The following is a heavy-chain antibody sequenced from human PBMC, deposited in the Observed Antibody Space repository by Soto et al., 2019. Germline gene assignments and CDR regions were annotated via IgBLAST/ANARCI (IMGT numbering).Heavy chain of an antibody. Sequence: QVQLVQSGAEVKKPGASVKVSCKASGYAFTWLSIHWVRQAPGQRLEWMGWINAGNGNTKYSQKFQGRVTFTRDTSANTAYMELSSLISEDTAVYYCARPKDYDDCLDLWGQGTLVTVSS. CDR2: INAGNGNT. J-gene: IGHJ4*02. CDR1: GYAFTWLS. CDR3: ARPKDYDDCLDL. V-gene: IGHV1-3*01. D-gene: IGHD3-22*01.